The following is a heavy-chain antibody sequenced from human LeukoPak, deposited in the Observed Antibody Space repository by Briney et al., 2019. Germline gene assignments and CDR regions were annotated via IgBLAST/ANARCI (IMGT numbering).Heavy chain of an antibody. D-gene: IGHD4-11*01. Sequence: GSLRLSCAASGFTFSSYAMSWVRQPPGKGLEWIGEINHSGSTNYNPSLKSRVTISVDTSKNQFSLKLSSVTAADTAVYYCARAIRNFWFDPWGQGTLVTVSS. CDR1: GFTFSSYA. J-gene: IGHJ5*02. CDR3: ARAIRNFWFDP. V-gene: IGHV4-34*01. CDR2: INHSGST.